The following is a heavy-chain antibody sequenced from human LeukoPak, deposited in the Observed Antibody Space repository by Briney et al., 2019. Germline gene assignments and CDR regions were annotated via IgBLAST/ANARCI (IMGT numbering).Heavy chain of an antibody. D-gene: IGHD4-17*01. Sequence: PSETLSLTCTVSGGSISSSSYYWGWIRQPPGKGLEWIGSIYYSGSTYYNPSLKSQVTISVDTSKNQFSLKLSSVTAADTAVYYCATYGYKYFDYWGQGTLVTVSS. J-gene: IGHJ4*02. V-gene: IGHV4-39*01. CDR1: GGSISSSSYY. CDR3: ATYGYKYFDY. CDR2: IYYSGST.